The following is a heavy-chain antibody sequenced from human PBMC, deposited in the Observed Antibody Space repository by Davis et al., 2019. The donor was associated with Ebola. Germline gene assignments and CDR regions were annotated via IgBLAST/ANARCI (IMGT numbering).Heavy chain of an antibody. D-gene: IGHD2-2*01. CDR1: GFTFSSYS. Sequence: GESLKISCAASGFTFSSYSMNWVRQAPGKGLEWVSAISGSGGSTYYADSVKGRFTISRDNSKNTLYLQMNSLRAEDTAVYYCAKGSDIVVVPAAMEEYYYYYYGMDVWGQGTTVTVSS. CDR2: ISGSGGST. V-gene: IGHV3-23*01. CDR3: AKGSDIVVVPAAMEEYYYYYYGMDV. J-gene: IGHJ6*02.